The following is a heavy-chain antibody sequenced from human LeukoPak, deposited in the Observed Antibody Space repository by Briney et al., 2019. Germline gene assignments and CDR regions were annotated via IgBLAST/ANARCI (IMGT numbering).Heavy chain of an antibody. CDR1: GGTFSSYA. V-gene: IGHV1-69*05. J-gene: IGHJ5*02. CDR2: IIPIFGTA. CDR3: TRDPGTRVVTPGVIWFDP. D-gene: IGHD4-23*01. Sequence: SVKVSCKASGGTFSSYAISWVRQAPGQGLEWMGRIIPIFGTANYAQKFQGRVTITTDESTSTAYMELSSLRSEDTAVYYCTRDPGTRVVTPGVIWFDPWGQGTLVTVSS.